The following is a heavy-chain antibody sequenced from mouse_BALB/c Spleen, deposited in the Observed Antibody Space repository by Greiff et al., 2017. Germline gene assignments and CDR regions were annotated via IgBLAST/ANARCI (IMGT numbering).Heavy chain of an antibody. CDR2: ISSGGSYT. Sequence: VESGGGLVKPGGSLKLSCAASGFTFSSYAMSWVRQSPEKRLEWVAEISSGGSYTYYPDTVTGRFTISRDNAKNTLYLEMSSLRSEDTAMYYCARGGNWFAYWGQGTLVTVSA. CDR1: GFTFSSYA. V-gene: IGHV5-9-4*01. D-gene: IGHD2-1*01. CDR3: ARGGNWFAY. J-gene: IGHJ3*01.